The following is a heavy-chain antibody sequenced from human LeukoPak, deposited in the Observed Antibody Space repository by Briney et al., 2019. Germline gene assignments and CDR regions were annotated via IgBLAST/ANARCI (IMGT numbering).Heavy chain of an antibody. V-gene: IGHV4-59*01. CDR2: IYYSGST. D-gene: IGHD6-19*01. J-gene: IGHJ4*02. Sequence: PSETLSLTCTVSGVSISSYYWSWIRQPPGKGLEWIGYIYYSGSTNYNPSLKSRVTISVDTSKNQFSLKLSSVTAADTAVYYCASQYSSGCFDYWGQGTLVTVSS. CDR3: ASQYSSGCFDY. CDR1: GVSISSYY.